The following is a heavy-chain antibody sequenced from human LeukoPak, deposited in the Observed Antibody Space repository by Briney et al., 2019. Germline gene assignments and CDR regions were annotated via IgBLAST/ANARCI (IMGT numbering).Heavy chain of an antibody. V-gene: IGHV3-23*01. D-gene: IGHD2-15*01. CDR3: AKGVGYCSGGSCQQFDY. CDR2: ISGSGGST. CDR1: GFTFSSYG. Sequence: GGSLRLSCAASGFTFSSYGMSWVRQAPGKGLEWVSAISGSGGSTYYADSVKGRFTISRDNSKNTLYLQMNSLRAEDTAVYYCAKGVGYCSGGSCQQFDYWGQGTLVTVSS. J-gene: IGHJ4*02.